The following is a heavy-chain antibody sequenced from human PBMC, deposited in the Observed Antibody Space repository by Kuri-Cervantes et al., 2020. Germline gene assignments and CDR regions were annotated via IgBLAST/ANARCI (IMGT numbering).Heavy chain of an antibody. V-gene: IGHV3-9*01. Sequence: FLRLACAASGFTFDDYAMHWVRQAPGKGLEWVSGISWNSGSIGYADSVKGRFTISRDNAKNSLYPQMNSLRAEDTAVYYCAREPALTGYFYWGQGTLVTVSS. CDR1: GFTFDDYA. J-gene: IGHJ4*02. CDR3: AREPALTGYFY. CDR2: ISWNSGSI. D-gene: IGHD3-9*01.